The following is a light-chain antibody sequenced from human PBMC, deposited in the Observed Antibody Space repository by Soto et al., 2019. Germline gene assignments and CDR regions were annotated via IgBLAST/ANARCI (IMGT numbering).Light chain of an antibody. CDR1: QYISTS. J-gene: IGKJ5*01. V-gene: IGKV1-39*01. CDR3: QQSYSTPT. Sequence: DIPMTQCPSSLSASVGDRVTITFRASQYISTSLNWYQQKPGNAPNLLIYDASRLQSGVPSWFSGSGSGTDFTLTITSLQPEDFGTYYCQQSYSTPTFGQGTRLEI. CDR2: DAS.